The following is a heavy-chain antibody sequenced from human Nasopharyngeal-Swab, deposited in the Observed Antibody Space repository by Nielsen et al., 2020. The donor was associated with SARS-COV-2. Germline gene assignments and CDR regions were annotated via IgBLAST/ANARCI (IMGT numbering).Heavy chain of an antibody. CDR2: INHSGRT. CDR3: ATIGGSSYYYGSGRFGYYYGMDV. Sequence: GSLRLSCAVYGGSFSGYYWSWIRQPPGKGLEWIGEINHSGRTNYNPSLKSRVTISVDTSKNQFSLKLSSVTAADTAVYYCATIGGSSYYYGSGRFGYYYGMDVWGQGTTVTVSS. D-gene: IGHD3-10*01. J-gene: IGHJ6*02. V-gene: IGHV4-34*01. CDR1: GGSFSGYY.